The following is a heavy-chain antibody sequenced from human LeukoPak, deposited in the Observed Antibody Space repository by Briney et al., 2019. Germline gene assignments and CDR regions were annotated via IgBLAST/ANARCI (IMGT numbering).Heavy chain of an antibody. CDR1: GFTFSNYA. V-gene: IGHV3-23*01. D-gene: IGHD2-21*01. J-gene: IGHJ4*02. CDR2: ISGSAGST. Sequence: GGSLRLSCAASGFTFSNYAMSWVRQAPGKGLEWVSGISGSAGSTYYADSVKGRFTISRDNSKNTLYLQMNSLRAEDTAVYYCARGLWQFDCWGQGSLVAVSS. CDR3: ARGLWQFDC.